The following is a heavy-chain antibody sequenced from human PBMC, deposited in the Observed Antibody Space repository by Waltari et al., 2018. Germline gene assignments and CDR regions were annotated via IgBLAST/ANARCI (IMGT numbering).Heavy chain of an antibody. D-gene: IGHD6-19*01. CDR3: AGLTVAGEGDY. J-gene: IGHJ4*02. CDR2: ISSSSSYI. V-gene: IGHV3-21*01. CDR1: GFTFSSYS. Sequence: EVQLVESGGGLVKPGGSLRLSCAASGFTFSSYSMNWVRQAPGKGLEWVSSISSSSSYIYYADSVKGRFTISRDNAKNSLYLQMNSLRAEDTAVYYCAGLTVAGEGDYWGQGTLVTVSS.